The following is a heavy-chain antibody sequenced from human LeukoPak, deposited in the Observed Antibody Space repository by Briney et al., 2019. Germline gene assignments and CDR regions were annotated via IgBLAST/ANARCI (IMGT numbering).Heavy chain of an antibody. Sequence: PGGSLRLSCAASGFTFSSYAMSWVRQAPGKGLEWVSAISGSGGSTYYADSVKGRFTISRDNSKNTLYLQMNSLRAEDTAVYYCAKSSTIDSGDYYYMDVWGKGTTVTVPS. V-gene: IGHV3-23*01. CDR1: GFTFSSYA. CDR2: ISGSGGST. D-gene: IGHD5/OR15-5a*01. CDR3: AKSSTIDSGDYYYMDV. J-gene: IGHJ6*03.